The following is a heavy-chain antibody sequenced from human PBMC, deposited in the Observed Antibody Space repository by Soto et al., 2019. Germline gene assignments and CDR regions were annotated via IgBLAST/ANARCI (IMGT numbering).Heavy chain of an antibody. CDR1: GFTFSSYW. D-gene: IGHD1-26*01. CDR2: TNSDGSST. J-gene: IGHJ4*02. CDR3: ARSGRYCDY. Sequence: GGSLRLSCATSGFTFSSYWMHWVRQVPGKGLVWVSRTNSDGSSTAYADSVKGRFTISRDNAKNTLYLQMKSLRAEDTAVYYCARSGRYCDYWGQGTLVTVSS. V-gene: IGHV3-74*01.